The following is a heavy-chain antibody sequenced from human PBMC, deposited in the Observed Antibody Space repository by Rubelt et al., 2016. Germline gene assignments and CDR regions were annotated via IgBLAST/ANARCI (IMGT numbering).Heavy chain of an antibody. CDR2: IYYSGST. V-gene: IGHV4-59*01. Sequence: QVQLQESGPGLVKPSETLSLTCTVSGGSISSYYWSWIRQPPGKGLEWIGYIYYSGSTNYNPSLKSRGTISVDTAKNQFSLKLSSVTAADTAVYYCAANVDIETNWFDPWGQGTLVTVSS. CDR3: AANVDIETNWFDP. J-gene: IGHJ5*02. D-gene: IGHD5-12*01. CDR1: GGSISSYY.